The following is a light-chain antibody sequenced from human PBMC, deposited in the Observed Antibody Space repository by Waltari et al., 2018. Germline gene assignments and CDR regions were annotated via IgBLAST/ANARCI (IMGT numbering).Light chain of an antibody. CDR3: CSYTGSSTSYG. V-gene: IGLV2-23*01. Sequence: QTALSQPASASGPPGQSLTIACTVAGTDLASYNLVALYQHPPNSAPKLIIYEATKRPSGISHRFSGAKSGATASLRISGLQADDEADYYCCSYTGSSTSYGCGGGTKVTLL. CDR1: GTDLASYNL. J-gene: IGLJ1*01. CDR2: EAT.